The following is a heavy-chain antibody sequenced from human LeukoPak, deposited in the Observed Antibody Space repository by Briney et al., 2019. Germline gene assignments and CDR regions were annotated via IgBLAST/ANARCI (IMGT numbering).Heavy chain of an antibody. D-gene: IGHD3-9*01. CDR1: GFTFSSYS. Sequence: PGGSLRLSCAASGFTFSSYSMNWVRQAPGKGLEWVSSISSSSSYIYYADSVKGRFTISRDNAKNSLYLQMNSLRAEDTAVYYCAKESLLMDVGFDYWGQGTLVTVSS. V-gene: IGHV3-21*01. J-gene: IGHJ4*02. CDR2: ISSSSSYI. CDR3: AKESLLMDVGFDY.